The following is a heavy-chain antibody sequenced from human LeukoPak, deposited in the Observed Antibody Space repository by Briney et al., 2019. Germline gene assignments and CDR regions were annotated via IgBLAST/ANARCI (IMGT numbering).Heavy chain of an antibody. D-gene: IGHD2-8*02. Sequence: ASVTVSCMASGYTFYENHIHWVRQAPGQGPEGMGWINPKSGATDSAQQFHGRLTMTRDTSIGTASMDLSGLRLDDTGIYYCARAGDESTGHYDSLHFWGQGTMVTVSS. CDR1: GYTFYENH. J-gene: IGHJ3*01. V-gene: IGHV1-2*02. CDR3: ARAGDESTGHYDSLHF. CDR2: INPKSGAT.